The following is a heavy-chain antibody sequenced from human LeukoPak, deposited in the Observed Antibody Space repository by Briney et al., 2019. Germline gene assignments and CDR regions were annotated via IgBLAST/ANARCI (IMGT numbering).Heavy chain of an antibody. V-gene: IGHV3-30*18. CDR2: ISYDGSDK. Sequence: GGSLRLSCAASGFTFSSYGMHWVRQAPGKGLEWVALISYDGSDKYYADSVKGRFTISRDNSKNTLYLQMNSLRAEDTAVYYCAKGGDGVVIHEYFSFDYWGQGTLVTVSS. CDR1: GFTFSSYG. CDR3: AKGGDGVVIHEYFSFDY. J-gene: IGHJ4*02. D-gene: IGHD3-3*01.